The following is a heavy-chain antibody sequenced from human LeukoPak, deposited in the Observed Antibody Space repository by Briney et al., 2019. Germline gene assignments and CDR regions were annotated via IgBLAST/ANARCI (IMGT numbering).Heavy chain of an antibody. Sequence: FTFSDYYXXWIRQAPGKGVEWXXYIXXSGSYIYYADSVKGGFTISRDNAKKSLYMQMNRLRDEETAVYYCARDRRFLEWLLPYYYYMDVWGKGTTVTVSS. D-gene: IGHD3-3*01. CDR2: IXXSGSYI. CDR1: FTFSDYY. CDR3: ARDRRFLEWLLPYYYYMDV. V-gene: IGHV3-11*01. J-gene: IGHJ6*03.